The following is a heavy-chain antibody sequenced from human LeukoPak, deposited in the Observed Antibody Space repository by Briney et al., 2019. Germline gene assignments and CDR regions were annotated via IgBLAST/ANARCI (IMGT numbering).Heavy chain of an antibody. Sequence: SQTLSLTCTVSGGSISSGDYYWSWIRQPPGKGLEWIGYIYYSGSTYYNPSLKSRVTISVDTSKNQFSLKLSSVTAADTAVCYCARENCSSTSCYPDYWGQGTLVTVSS. CDR2: IYYSGST. V-gene: IGHV4-30-4*08. J-gene: IGHJ4*02. CDR3: ARENCSSTSCYPDY. CDR1: GGSISSGDYY. D-gene: IGHD2-2*01.